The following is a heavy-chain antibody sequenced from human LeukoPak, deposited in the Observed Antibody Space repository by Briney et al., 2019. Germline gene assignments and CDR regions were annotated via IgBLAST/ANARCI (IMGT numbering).Heavy chain of an antibody. CDR2: ICTSGST. J-gene: IGHJ4*02. CDR3: ARDAHYYDSSGLGY. Sequence: SETLSLTCTVSGGSISSGSYYWSWIRQPAGKGLEWIGRICTSGSTNYNPSLKSRVTISVDPSKNQFSLKRSSVTAADTAVYYCARDAHYYDSSGLGYWGQGTLVTVSS. V-gene: IGHV4-61*02. CDR1: GGSISSGSYY. D-gene: IGHD3-22*01.